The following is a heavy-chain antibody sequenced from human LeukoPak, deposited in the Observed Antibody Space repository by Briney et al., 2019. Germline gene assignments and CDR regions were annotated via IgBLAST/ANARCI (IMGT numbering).Heavy chain of an antibody. V-gene: IGHV1-2*02. CDR3: ARHASGYDYENNWFDP. Sequence: GASVKLSCKASGYTLTDYYMHWVRQAPGQGLEWVGWINPNSGGTNYAQKFQGRVTMTRDTSISTAYMELSRLRSDDTAVYYCARHASGYDYENNWFDPWGQGTVVTVSS. CDR2: INPNSGGT. D-gene: IGHD5-12*01. J-gene: IGHJ5*02. CDR1: GYTLTDYY.